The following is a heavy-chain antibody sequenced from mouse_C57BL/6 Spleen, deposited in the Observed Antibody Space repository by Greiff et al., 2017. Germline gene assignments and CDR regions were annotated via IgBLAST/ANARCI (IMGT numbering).Heavy chain of an antibody. V-gene: IGHV5-16*01. J-gene: IGHJ2*01. CDR3: ARDGGSSPFGY. D-gene: IGHD1-1*01. CDR2: INYDGSST. CDR1: GFTFSDYY. Sequence: EVQLMESEGGLVQPGSSMKLSCTASGFTFSDYYMAWVRQVPEKGLEWVANINYDGSSTYYLDSLKSRFIISRDNAKNILYLQMSSLKSEDTATYYCARDGGSSPFGYWGQGTTLTVAS.